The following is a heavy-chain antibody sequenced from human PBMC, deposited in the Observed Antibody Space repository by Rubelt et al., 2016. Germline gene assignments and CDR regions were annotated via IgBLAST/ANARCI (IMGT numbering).Heavy chain of an antibody. Sequence: QLGMRGGGLVQPGGSLRLSCAASGFTVSSNYMSWVRQAPGKGLEWVSVIYSGGSTYYIDSVKGRFTISRDNSKNTLYLQMNSLRAEDTAVYYCAKEGSIADDYWGQGTLVTVSS. J-gene: IGHJ4*02. D-gene: IGHD6-6*01. CDR3: AKEGSIADDY. V-gene: IGHV3-53*02. CDR1: GFTVSSNY. CDR2: IYSGGST.